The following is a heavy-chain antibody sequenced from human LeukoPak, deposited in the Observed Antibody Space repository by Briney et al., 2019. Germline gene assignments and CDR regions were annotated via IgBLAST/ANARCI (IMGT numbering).Heavy chain of an antibody. CDR3: ARDRVPAAIGDYFDY. J-gene: IGHJ4*02. Sequence: PGGSLRLSCAASGFTFNSYGMHWVRQAPGKGLEWVAVIWYDGSNTYYADSVKGRFTISRDNSKNTLYLQMNSLRAEDTAVYYCARDRVPAAIGDYFDYWGQGTLVTVSS. V-gene: IGHV3-33*01. D-gene: IGHD2-2*02. CDR2: IWYDGSNT. CDR1: GFTFNSYG.